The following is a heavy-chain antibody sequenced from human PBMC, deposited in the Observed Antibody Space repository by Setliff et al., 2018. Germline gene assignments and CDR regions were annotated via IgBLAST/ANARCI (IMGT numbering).Heavy chain of an antibody. Sequence: GGSLRLSCAASGFTFSSHWMTWVRQAPGKGLEWVANINQDGSETYYVDSLKGRFSVSRDNGKNSLYLQMNSLRAEDTAVYYCARASKGLYCGSDCFFTFDSWGPGTLVTVSS. CDR1: GFTFSSHW. CDR3: ARASKGLYCGSDCFFTFDS. D-gene: IGHD2-21*02. J-gene: IGHJ4*02. V-gene: IGHV3-7*01. CDR2: INQDGSET.